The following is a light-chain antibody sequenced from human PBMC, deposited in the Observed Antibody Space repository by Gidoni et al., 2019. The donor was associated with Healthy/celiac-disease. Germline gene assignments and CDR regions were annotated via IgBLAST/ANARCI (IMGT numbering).Light chain of an antibody. J-gene: IGKJ1*01. CDR2: RAS. Sequence: EIVMTQSPATLSVSPGERATLSCRASQSVSRNLARYQQKPGQAPRLLIYRASTRATGIPARFSGSGSGTELDLTISSLQSEDFAVYYCQRYNNWPPWTFXQXTKVXIK. CDR1: QSVSRN. V-gene: IGKV3-15*01. CDR3: QRYNNWPPWT.